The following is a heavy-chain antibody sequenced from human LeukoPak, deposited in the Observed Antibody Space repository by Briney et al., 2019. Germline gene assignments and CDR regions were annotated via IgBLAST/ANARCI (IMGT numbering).Heavy chain of an antibody. CDR1: GFTFSSYA. CDR2: ISYDGSNK. V-gene: IGHV3-30-3*01. Sequence: GRSLRLSCAASGFTFSSYAMHWVRQAPGKGLEWVAVISYDGSNKYYADSVKGRFTISRDNSKNTLYLQMNSLRAEDTAVYYCARDKDIVVVPAAPDYWGQGTLVTVSS. CDR3: ARDKDIVVVPAAPDY. D-gene: IGHD2-2*01. J-gene: IGHJ4*02.